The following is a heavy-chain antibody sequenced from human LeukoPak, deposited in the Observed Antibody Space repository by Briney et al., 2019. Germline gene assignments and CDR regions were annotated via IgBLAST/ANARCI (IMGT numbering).Heavy chain of an antibody. V-gene: IGHV4-31*03. J-gene: IGHJ2*01. D-gene: IGHD2-15*01. CDR2: IYYSGST. CDR3: ARDPSGYWYFDP. CDR1: GGSISSGGYY. Sequence: SETLSLTCTVSGGSISSGGYYWSWIRQHPGKGLEWIGYIYYSGSTYYNPSLKSRVTISVDTSKNQFSLKLSSVTAADTAVYYCARDPSGYWYFDPWGRGTLVTVSS.